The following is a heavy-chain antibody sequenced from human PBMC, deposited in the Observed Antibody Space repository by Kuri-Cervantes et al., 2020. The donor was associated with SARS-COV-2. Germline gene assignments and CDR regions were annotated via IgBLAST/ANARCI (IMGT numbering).Heavy chain of an antibody. CDR2: IYHSGST. D-gene: IGHD6-13*01. J-gene: IGHJ4*02. CDR3: ARSFSSWYPDY. Sequence: SETLSLTCTVSGGSISSGGYYWSWIRQPPGKGLEWIGYIYHSGSTYYNPSLKSRVTISVDRSKNQFSLKLSSVTAADTAVYYCARSFSSWYPDYWGQGTLVTVFS. CDR1: GGSISSGGYY. V-gene: IGHV4-30-2*01.